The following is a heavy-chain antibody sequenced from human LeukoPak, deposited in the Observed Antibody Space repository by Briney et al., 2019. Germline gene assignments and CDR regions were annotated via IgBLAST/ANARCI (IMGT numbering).Heavy chain of an antibody. CDR3: ARPLRDIYGSGSYVYYYYGMDV. Sequence: GGSLRLSCAASGFTFSDYYMSWIRQAPGKGLEWVSYISSSGSTIYYADSVKGRFTISRDNAKNSLYLQMNSLRAEDTAVYYCARPLRDIYGSGSYVYYYYGMDVWGQGTTVTVSS. CDR1: GFTFSDYY. D-gene: IGHD3-10*01. CDR2: ISSSGSTI. J-gene: IGHJ6*02. V-gene: IGHV3-11*04.